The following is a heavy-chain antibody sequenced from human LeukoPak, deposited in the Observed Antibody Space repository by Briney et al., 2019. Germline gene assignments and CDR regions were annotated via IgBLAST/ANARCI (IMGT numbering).Heavy chain of an antibody. V-gene: IGHV3-30*02. CDR1: GFTFSDYG. CDR3: ARDPKYAYRALEY. J-gene: IGHJ4*02. D-gene: IGHD3-16*01. CDR2: VQSDGGGI. Sequence: GGSLRLSCAASGFTFSDYGIHWVRQAPGKGLEWVAFVQSDGGGIHYTESMEGRLTISRDDSKNTVYLQMESLRAEDTAVYYCARDPKYAYRALEYWGQGTLVTVSS.